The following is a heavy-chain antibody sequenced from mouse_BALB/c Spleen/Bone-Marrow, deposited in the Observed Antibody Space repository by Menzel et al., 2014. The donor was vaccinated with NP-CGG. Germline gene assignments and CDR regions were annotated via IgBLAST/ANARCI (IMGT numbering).Heavy chain of an antibody. V-gene: IGHV1S81*02. CDR2: INPSNGGT. Sequence: VQLQESGAELVKPGASVKLSCKASGYTFSSYYMYWVKQRPGQGLKWIGEINPSNGGTKFNEKFKSKATLTVDKSSSTAYMQLSSLTSEDSAVYYCTRSNYGYWYFDVWGAGTTVTVSS. D-gene: IGHD1-1*01. CDR3: TRSNYGYWYFDV. CDR1: GYTFSSYY. J-gene: IGHJ1*01.